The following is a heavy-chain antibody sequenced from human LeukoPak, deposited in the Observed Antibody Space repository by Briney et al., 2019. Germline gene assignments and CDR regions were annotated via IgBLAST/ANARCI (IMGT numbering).Heavy chain of an antibody. J-gene: IGHJ4*02. CDR3: ARVATAGTVADY. CDR1: GFTFSTYT. V-gene: IGHV3-21*01. CDR2: ISNTSSYI. D-gene: IGHD6-13*01. Sequence: GGSLRLSCAASGFTFSTYTMNWVRQAPGKGLERVSSISNTSSYIYYADSVKGRFTISRDNAKNSLYLQMNSLRAEDTAVYYCARVATAGTVADYWGQGTLVTVSS.